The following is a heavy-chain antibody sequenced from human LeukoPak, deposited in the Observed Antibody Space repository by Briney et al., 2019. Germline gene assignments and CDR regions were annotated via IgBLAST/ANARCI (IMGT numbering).Heavy chain of an antibody. Sequence: GGTLRLSCAASGFTFSSYGMSWVRQAPGKGLEWVSAISGSGGSTYYADSVKGRFTISRDNSKNTLYLQMNSLRAEDTAVYYCAKLRGYYDSSGYYLGYMDVWGKGTTVTVSS. CDR2: ISGSGGST. D-gene: IGHD3-22*01. J-gene: IGHJ6*03. V-gene: IGHV3-23*01. CDR1: GFTFSSYG. CDR3: AKLRGYYDSSGYYLGYMDV.